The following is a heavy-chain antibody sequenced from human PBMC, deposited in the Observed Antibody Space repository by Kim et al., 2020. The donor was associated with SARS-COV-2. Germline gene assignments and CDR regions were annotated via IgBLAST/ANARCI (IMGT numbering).Heavy chain of an antibody. V-gene: IGHV3-30-3*01. CDR3: ARAIFGPFDY. CDR2: NK. J-gene: IGHJ4*02. D-gene: IGHD3-3*01. Sequence: NKYYADSVKGRFTISRDNSKNTLYLQMNSLRAEDTAVYYCARAIFGPFDYWGQGTLVTVSS.